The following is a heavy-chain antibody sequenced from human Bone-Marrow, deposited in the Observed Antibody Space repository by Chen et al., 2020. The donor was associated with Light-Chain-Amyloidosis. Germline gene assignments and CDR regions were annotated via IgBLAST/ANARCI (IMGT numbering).Heavy chain of an antibody. J-gene: IGHJ6*03. Sequence: QVQLVASGGGVVQPGRSLRLSCAASGFTLSSYAIHWVRKAPGKGLWWVAFISNDGSTKYYWDSVKGRFTNSRDNSKNTLSLQRNSLGAEDTAVYYSARVGIQGMTFERYNYCYYMDVWGKGTTVTVSS. V-gene: IGHV3-30-3*01. CDR3: ARVGIQGMTFERYNYCYYMDV. CDR2: ISNDGSTK. CDR1: GFTLSSYA. D-gene: IGHD5-18*01.